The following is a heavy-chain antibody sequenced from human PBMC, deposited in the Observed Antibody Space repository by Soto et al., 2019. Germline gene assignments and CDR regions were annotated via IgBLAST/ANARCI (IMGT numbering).Heavy chain of an antibody. V-gene: IGHV3-23*01. Sequence: VQLLESGGGLVQPGGSLRLSCAASGFSFSTYAMSWVRQAPRKGLEWVSLISVGGDSTFYGDSVKGRFTISRDNSKNTLYLQMTSLRAEDTAVYYCAKDASFTSGHMDVWGKGTTFTVSS. CDR3: AKDASFTSGHMDV. J-gene: IGHJ6*03. CDR1: GFSFSTYA. D-gene: IGHD3-16*01. CDR2: ISVGGDST.